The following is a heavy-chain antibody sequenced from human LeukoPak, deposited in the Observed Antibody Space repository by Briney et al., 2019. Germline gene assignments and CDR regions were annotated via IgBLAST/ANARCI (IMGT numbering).Heavy chain of an antibody. V-gene: IGHV1-69*04. J-gene: IGHJ3*02. CDR1: GGTSSSYA. D-gene: IGHD3-22*01. CDR3: ARDKLMTMIVVVTHDAFDI. Sequence: SVKVSCKASGGTSSSYAISWVRQAPGQGLEWMGRIIPILGIANYAQKFQGRVTITADKSTSTAYMELSSLRSEDTAVYYCARDKLMTMIVVVTHDAFDIWGQGTMVTVSS. CDR2: IIPILGIA.